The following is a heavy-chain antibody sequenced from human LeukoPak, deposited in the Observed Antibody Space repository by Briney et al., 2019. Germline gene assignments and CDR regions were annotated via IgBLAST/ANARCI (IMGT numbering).Heavy chain of an antibody. CDR2: IIPIFGTA. CDR1: GGTFSSYA. V-gene: IGHV1-69*05. Sequence: SVKVSCKASGGTFSSYAISWVRQAPGQGLEWMGGIIPIFGTANYAQKFQGRVTITTDESTSTAYMELSSLRSEDTAVYYCARGRAVGSWNFDYWGQGTLVTVSS. J-gene: IGHJ4*02. D-gene: IGHD6-19*01. CDR3: ARGRAVGSWNFDY.